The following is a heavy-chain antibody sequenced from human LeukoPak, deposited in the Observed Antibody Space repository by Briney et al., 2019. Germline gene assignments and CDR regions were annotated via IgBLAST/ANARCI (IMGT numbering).Heavy chain of an antibody. V-gene: IGHV1-69*04. CDR3: ARDTTHWYFDL. CDR2: IIPILGIA. CDR1: GGTFSSYA. Sequence: SVKVSCKASGGTFSSYAISWVRQAPGQGLEWMGRIIPILGIANYAQKFQGRVTITADKSTSTAYMELSSLRSEDTAVYYCARDTTHWYFDLWGRGTLVTVSS. D-gene: IGHD1-1*01. J-gene: IGHJ2*01.